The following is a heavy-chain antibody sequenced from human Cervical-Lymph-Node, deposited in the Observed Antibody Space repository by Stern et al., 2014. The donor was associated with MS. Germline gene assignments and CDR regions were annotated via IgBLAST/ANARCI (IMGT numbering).Heavy chain of an antibody. CDR1: GASITSGSYH. D-gene: IGHD3-3*01. Sequence: QLQLQESGPRVVKPSQTLSLTCTVSGASITSGSYHWAWIRQPAGKGLEWIGRIFSSGASNYNPSLSSRATISLDAPKNQFPRKLRSVTAADTAVYYCAREGLIDFWSGHAKWGQGTLVTVSS. J-gene: IGHJ4*02. V-gene: IGHV4-61*02. CDR3: AREGLIDFWSGHAK. CDR2: IFSSGAS.